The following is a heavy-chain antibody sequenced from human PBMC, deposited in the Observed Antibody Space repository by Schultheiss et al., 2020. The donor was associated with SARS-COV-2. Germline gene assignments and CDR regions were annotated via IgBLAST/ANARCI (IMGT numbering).Heavy chain of an antibody. CDR1: GFTFDNYA. V-gene: IGHV3-23*01. CDR2: ISGSGVST. J-gene: IGHJ6*02. D-gene: IGHD2-15*01. Sequence: GESLKISCAASGFTFDNYAMTWVRQAPGKGLEWVSAISGSGVSTYYADSVKGRFTISRDNSKNTLYLQMNSLRAEDTAVYYCARDRNRIGMDVWGQGTTVTVSS. CDR3: ARDRNRIGMDV.